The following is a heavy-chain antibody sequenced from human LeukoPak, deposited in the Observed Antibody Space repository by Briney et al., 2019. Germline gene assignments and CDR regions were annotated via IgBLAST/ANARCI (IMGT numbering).Heavy chain of an antibody. D-gene: IGHD4-17*01. CDR1: GFTFSTYA. CDR3: ARDWVTTWHYGMDV. V-gene: IGHV3-30*04. Sequence: GGSLRLPCAASGFTFSTYAMHWVRQVPGKGLEWVAVISNDGRNKYYTNSVKGRFTISRDNSKNMLHLQMNSLRTEDTAIFHCARDWVTTWHYGMDVWGQGTTVTVSS. J-gene: IGHJ6*02. CDR2: ISNDGRNK.